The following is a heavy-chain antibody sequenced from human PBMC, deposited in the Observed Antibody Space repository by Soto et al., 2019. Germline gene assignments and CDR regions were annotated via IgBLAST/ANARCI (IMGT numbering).Heavy chain of an antibody. CDR2: IHSSGST. V-gene: IGHV4-4*07. D-gene: IGHD3-10*01. CDR3: ARCPFMAGGVIIPPFDY. CDR1: GASISGYF. Sequence: KPSETLSLTCTVSGASISGYFWSWIRQPAGKGLEWIGRIHSSGSTNYNPSLKTRVTMSIDTSEKQFSLILSSVTAADTAVYYCARCPFMAGGVIIPPFDYWGQGIRVTVYS. J-gene: IGHJ4*02.